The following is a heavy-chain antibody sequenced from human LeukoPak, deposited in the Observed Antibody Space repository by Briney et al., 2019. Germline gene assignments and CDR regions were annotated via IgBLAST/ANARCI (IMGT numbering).Heavy chain of an antibody. CDR3: AREEVYYGMDV. V-gene: IGHV4-59*01. CDR1: GGSISSYY. CDR2: TYYSGST. J-gene: IGHJ6*02. Sequence: SETLSLTCTVSGGSISSYYWSWIRQPPGKGLEWIGYTYYSGSTNCNPSLKSRVTISVDTSKNQFSLKLSSVTAADTAVYYCAREEVYYGMDVWGQGTTVTVSS.